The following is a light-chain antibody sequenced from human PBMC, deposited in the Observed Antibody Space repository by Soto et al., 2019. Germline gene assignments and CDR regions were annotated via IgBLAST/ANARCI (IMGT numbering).Light chain of an antibody. CDR1: SSDVGGYNY. CDR2: DVS. Sequence: QSVLTQPASVSGSPGQSITISCTGTSSDVGGYNYVSWYQQHPGKAPKLMIYDVSNRPSGVSNRFSGSKSGNTASLTISGLQAEDEADYYCSSYTSSFVFGGGTKVTVL. J-gene: IGLJ2*01. V-gene: IGLV2-14*01. CDR3: SSYTSSFV.